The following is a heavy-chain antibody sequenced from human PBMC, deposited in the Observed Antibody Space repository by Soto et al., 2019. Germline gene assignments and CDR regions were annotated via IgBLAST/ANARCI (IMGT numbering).Heavy chain of an antibody. J-gene: IGHJ4*02. D-gene: IGHD5-12*01. CDR2: ISIDSTYT. CDR3: AREPYSSYDFFDY. V-gene: IGHV3-11*06. Sequence: GSLKHSSSASRLTFSEYDMSGIRTDTGKGLEWLSYISIDSTYTRYADSVKGRFTISRDNAKKSLYLQMNSLRAEDTAFYYCAREPYSSYDFFDYWGQGTLVPVAS. CDR1: RLTFSEYD.